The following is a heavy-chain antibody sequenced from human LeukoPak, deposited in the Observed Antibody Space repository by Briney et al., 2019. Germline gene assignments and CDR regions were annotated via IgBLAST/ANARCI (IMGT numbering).Heavy chain of an antibody. CDR1: GGSISSGGYY. CDR2: IYYSGST. CDR3: AREGIAAAGIVY. D-gene: IGHD6-13*01. J-gene: IGHJ4*02. Sequence: SETLSLTCTVSGGSISSGGYYWSWICQHPGKGLEWIGYIYYSGSTYYNPSLKSRVTISVDTSKNQFSLKLSSVTAADTAVYYCAREGIAAAGIVYWGQGTLVTVSS. V-gene: IGHV4-31*03.